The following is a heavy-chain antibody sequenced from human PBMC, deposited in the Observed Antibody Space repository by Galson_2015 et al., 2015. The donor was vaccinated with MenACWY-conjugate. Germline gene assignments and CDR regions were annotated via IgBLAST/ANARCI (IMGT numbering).Heavy chain of an antibody. D-gene: IGHD1-26*01. CDR2: INSDGRST. V-gene: IGHV3-74*01. J-gene: IGHJ4*02. CDR3: ARLGGNYRTTSHFDY. CDR1: GFTFSAYN. Sequence: SLRLSCAASGFTFSAYNMNWVRQAPGKGLEWISRINSDGRSTSYADSVKGRFTISRDNAKNTLYLPMNSLRAEDTAVYYCARLGGNYRTTSHFDYWGQGTLVTVSS.